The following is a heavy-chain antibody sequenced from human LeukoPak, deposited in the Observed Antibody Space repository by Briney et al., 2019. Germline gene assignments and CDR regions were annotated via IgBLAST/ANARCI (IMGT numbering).Heavy chain of an antibody. CDR1: GFPFSNYA. J-gene: IGHJ4*02. CDR2: ISGGGTAT. Sequence: GGSLRLSCAASGFPFSNYAMTWVRQAPGRGLEWVSVISGGGTATYYADSVKGRLTISRDNSKNTLHLQMNSLRADDTAIYYCVKGGRTNSPLDYWGQGTLVTVSS. D-gene: IGHD1-14*01. CDR3: VKGGRTNSPLDY. V-gene: IGHV3-23*01.